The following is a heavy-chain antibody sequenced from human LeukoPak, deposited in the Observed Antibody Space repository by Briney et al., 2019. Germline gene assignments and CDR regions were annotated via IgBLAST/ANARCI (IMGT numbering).Heavy chain of an antibody. D-gene: IGHD5-24*01. J-gene: IGHJ4*02. V-gene: IGHV3-21*01. CDR2: ISSSSSYI. CDR3: ARVGDGYNALDY. CDR1: GFTFSSYS. Sequence: GGSLRLSCAAPGFTFSSYSMNWVRQAPGKGPEWVSSISSSSSYIYYADSVKGRFTISRDNAKNSLYLQMNSLRAEDTAVYYCARVGDGYNALDYWGQGTLVTVSS.